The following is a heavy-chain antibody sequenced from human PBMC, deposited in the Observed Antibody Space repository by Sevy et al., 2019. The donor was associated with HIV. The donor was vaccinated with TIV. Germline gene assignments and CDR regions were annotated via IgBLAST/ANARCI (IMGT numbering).Heavy chain of an antibody. CDR1: GFTFTNAW. CDR3: ITRPNYDSSGYYYPKFDH. CDR2: LRSKSDGTTT. V-gene: IGHV3-15*01. Sequence: GSLRLSCAASGFTFTNAWMSWVRQAPGKGLEWVGRLRSKSDGTTTDYAAPVKGRFTISRDDSKNTVYLQMSGLEIEDTAVYYCITRPNYDSSGYYYPKFDHWGQGTLVTVSS. J-gene: IGHJ4*02. D-gene: IGHD3-22*01.